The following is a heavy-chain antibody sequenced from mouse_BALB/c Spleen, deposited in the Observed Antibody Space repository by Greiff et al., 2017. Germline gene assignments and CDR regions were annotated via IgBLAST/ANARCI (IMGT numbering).Heavy chain of an antibody. CDR3: ARRGDYSYYFDY. J-gene: IGHJ2*01. D-gene: IGHD1-1*01. CDR2: IDPSDSET. V-gene: IGHV1S126*01. CDR1: GYSFTSYW. Sequence: VQLQQSGPQLVRPGASVKISCKASGYSFTSYWMHWVKQRPGQGLEWIGMIDPSDSETRLNQKFKDKATLTVDKSSSTAYMQLSSPTSEDSAVYYCARRGDYSYYFDYWGQGTTLTVSS.